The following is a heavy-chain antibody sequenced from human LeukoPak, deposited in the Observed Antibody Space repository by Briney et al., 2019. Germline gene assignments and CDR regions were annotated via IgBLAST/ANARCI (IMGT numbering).Heavy chain of an antibody. J-gene: IGHJ2*01. Sequence: ASVKVSCKASGYTFTSCYMHWVRQAPGQGLEWMGIINPSGGSTSYAQKFQGRVTMTRDTSTSTVYMELSSLRSEDTAVYYCASAAGPYWYFDLWGRGTLVTVSS. V-gene: IGHV1-46*01. CDR3: ASAAGPYWYFDL. CDR1: GYTFTSCY. CDR2: INPSGGST. D-gene: IGHD6-13*01.